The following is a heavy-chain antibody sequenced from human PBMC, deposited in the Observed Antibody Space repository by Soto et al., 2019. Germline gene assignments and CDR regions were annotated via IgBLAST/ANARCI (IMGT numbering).Heavy chain of an antibody. J-gene: IGHJ4*02. Sequence: ASVKVPCKASGGTFSSYTISWVRQAPGQGLEYMGWVSPENRNAGYAPQFRGRVSMTADTSINTVYLELTTLTYEDTAVYYCEVTTGYWGQGTMVTVSS. CDR1: GGTFSSYT. CDR3: EVTTGY. CDR2: VSPENRNA. D-gene: IGHD4-17*01. V-gene: IGHV1-8*02.